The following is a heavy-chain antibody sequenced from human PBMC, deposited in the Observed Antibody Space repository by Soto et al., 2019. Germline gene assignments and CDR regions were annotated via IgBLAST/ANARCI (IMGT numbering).Heavy chain of an antibody. CDR2: INAGGST. V-gene: IGHV3-66*01. J-gene: IGHJ6*02. CDR1: GFDASVNY. CDR3: VRENYYYGMDV. Sequence: GGSLRLSCAASGFDASVNYMTWVRQAPGKGLEWVSLINAGGSTLYADSVQGRFIISRDNSNNTLYLQMNSLRVEDTAMYYCVRENYYYGMDVWGQGTAVTVSS.